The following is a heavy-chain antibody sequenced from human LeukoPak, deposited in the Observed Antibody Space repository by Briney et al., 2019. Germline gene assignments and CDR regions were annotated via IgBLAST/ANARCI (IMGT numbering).Heavy chain of an antibody. V-gene: IGHV1-3*01. J-gene: IGHJ4*02. CDR2: INAGNGNT. CDR1: GYTFTSYA. Sequence: ASVNVSCKASGYTFTSYAMHWVRQAPGQRLEWMGWINAGNGNTKYSQKFQGRVTITRDTSASTAYMELSSLRSEDTAVYYCASPGRRYDSSGFYFDYWGQGTLVTVSS. D-gene: IGHD3-22*01. CDR3: ASPGRRYDSSGFYFDY.